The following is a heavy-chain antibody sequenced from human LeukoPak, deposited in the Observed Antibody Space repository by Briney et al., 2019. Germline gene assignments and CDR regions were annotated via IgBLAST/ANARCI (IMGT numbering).Heavy chain of an antibody. CDR3: ARDSVRGLMIPLNS. J-gene: IGHJ4*02. CDR2: ILPNTGGT. D-gene: IGHD3-10*01. V-gene: IGHV1-2*02. CDR1: GYTFTAFY. Sequence: GASVKVSCKASGYTFTAFYFHWVRQAPGQGLEWMGWILPNTGGTSYAQKFQDRVTLTWDTSIGTAFMELTGLRSDDTAVYFCARDSVRGLMIPLNSWGQGTLVTVSS.